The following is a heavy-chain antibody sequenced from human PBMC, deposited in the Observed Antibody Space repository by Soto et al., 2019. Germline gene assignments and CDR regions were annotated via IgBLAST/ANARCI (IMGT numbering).Heavy chain of an antibody. Sequence: PGGSLRLSCAASGFTFSSYGMHWVRQAPGKGLEWVAVIWYDGSNKYYADSVKGRFTISRDNSKNTLYLQMNSLRAEDTAVYYCARGICSSTSCLLYYYYGMDVWGQGTTVTVSS. D-gene: IGHD2-2*01. V-gene: IGHV3-33*01. CDR2: IWYDGSNK. CDR1: GFTFSSYG. CDR3: ARGICSSTSCLLYYYYGMDV. J-gene: IGHJ6*02.